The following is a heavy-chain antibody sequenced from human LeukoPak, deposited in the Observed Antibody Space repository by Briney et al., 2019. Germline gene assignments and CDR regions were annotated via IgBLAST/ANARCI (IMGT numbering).Heavy chain of an antibody. D-gene: IGHD1-26*01. CDR1: GYTFTSYY. Sequence: ASVKVSCKASGYTFTSYYMHWVRQAPGQGLEWMGGIIPIFGTANYAQKFQGRVTITADKSTSTAYMELSSLRSEDTAVYYCARVGYSLSFDYWGQGTLVTVSS. CDR2: IIPIFGTA. CDR3: ARVGYSLSFDY. J-gene: IGHJ4*02. V-gene: IGHV1-69*06.